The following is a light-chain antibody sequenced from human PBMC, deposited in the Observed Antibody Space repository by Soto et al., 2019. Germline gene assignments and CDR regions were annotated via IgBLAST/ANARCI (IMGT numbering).Light chain of an antibody. CDR1: QSGSSNY. Sequence: EVVLTQSPGTLYLSPGERATLSLGASQSGSSNYLAWYQQKPGQAPRLLIYDASSRATGIQDRFSGSGSGTDFTLTIGGQEAEDFVVYYCPQDGSSPRTVGQGTKVEIK. CDR2: DAS. J-gene: IGKJ1*01. CDR3: PQDGSSPRT. V-gene: IGKV3-20*01.